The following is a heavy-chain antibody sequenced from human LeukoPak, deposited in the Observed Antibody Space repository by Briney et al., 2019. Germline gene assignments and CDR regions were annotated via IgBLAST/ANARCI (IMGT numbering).Heavy chain of an antibody. CDR3: ARRLAVRNEAFDI. CDR2: ISSSSSYI. J-gene: IGHJ3*02. Sequence: AGTLTLTCAASGCTFSSYSMNWVRQAPGKGLEWVSSISSSSSYIYYAASVKGRFTISRDNDKNSLYLQMNSLRAEDTAVYYCARRLAVRNEAFDIWGQGTMVTVSS. V-gene: IGHV3-21*01. D-gene: IGHD3-3*02. CDR1: GCTFSSYS.